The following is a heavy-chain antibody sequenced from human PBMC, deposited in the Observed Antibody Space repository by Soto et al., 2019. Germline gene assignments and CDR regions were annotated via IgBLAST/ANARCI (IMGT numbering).Heavy chain of an antibody. J-gene: IGHJ6*02. Sequence: ASLKVSCKASGYTFTSYGISWVRQAPGQGLEWMGWISAYNGNTNYAQKLQGRVTMTTDTSTSTAYMELRSLRSDDTAVYYCARDPFGDCSGGSCYSFYYYYGMDVWGQGTTVTVSS. V-gene: IGHV1-18*01. CDR3: ARDPFGDCSGGSCYSFYYYYGMDV. CDR2: ISAYNGNT. D-gene: IGHD2-15*01. CDR1: GYTFTSYG.